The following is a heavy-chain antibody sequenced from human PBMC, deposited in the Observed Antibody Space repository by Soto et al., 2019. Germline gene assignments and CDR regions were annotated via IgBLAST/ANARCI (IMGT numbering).Heavy chain of an antibody. Sequence: PSETLSLTCTVSGGSISSSSYYWGWIRQPPGKGLEWIGSIYYSGSTYYNPSLKSRVTISVDTSKNQFSLKLSSVTAADTAVYYCARHAPQRWLQNLFDYWGQGTLVTVSS. D-gene: IGHD5-12*01. CDR2: IYYSGST. CDR1: GGSISSSSYY. J-gene: IGHJ4*02. V-gene: IGHV4-39*01. CDR3: ARHAPQRWLQNLFDY.